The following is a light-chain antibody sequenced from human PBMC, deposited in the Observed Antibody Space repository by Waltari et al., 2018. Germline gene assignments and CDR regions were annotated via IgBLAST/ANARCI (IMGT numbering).Light chain of an antibody. J-gene: IGLJ3*02. CDR2: VNSDGSH. V-gene: IGLV4-69*01. CDR1: SGHSNNI. Sequence: QLVLTQSPSASASLGASVKLTCTLSSGHSNNIIAWLQQQPEKGPRYWMKVNSDGSHSKGEGSPDRFSGSSSGAERYLTISSLQSEDEADYYCQSGGHGTWVFGGGTKLTVL. CDR3: QSGGHGTWV.